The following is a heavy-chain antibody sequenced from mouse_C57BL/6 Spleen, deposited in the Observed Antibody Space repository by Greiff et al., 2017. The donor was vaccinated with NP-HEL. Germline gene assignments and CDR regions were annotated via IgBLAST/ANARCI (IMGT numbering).Heavy chain of an antibody. CDR3: ARRGDDYEGLYYAMDY. V-gene: IGHV1-55*01. CDR2: IYPGSGST. Sequence: QVQLKQPGAELVKPGASVKMSCKASGYTFTSYWITWVKQRPGQGLEWIGDIYPGSGSTNYNEKFKSKATLTVDTSSSTAYMQLSSLTSEDSAVYYCARRGDDYEGLYYAMDYWGQGTSVTVSS. J-gene: IGHJ4*01. D-gene: IGHD2-4*01. CDR1: GYTFTSYW.